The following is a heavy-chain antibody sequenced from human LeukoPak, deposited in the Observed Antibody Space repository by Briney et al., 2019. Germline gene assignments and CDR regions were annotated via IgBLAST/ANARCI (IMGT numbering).Heavy chain of an antibody. CDR3: ARDYYDRGAYAAGF. Sequence: ASAKVSCKASGYTFIRYYMHWVRQAPGQGLEWMGLINPSGGSTTYAQKFQDRVTMTRDTSTNTFYMEVSSLRSEDTAVYYCARDYYDRGAYAAGFWGQGTLVIVSS. CDR2: INPSGGST. J-gene: IGHJ4*02. D-gene: IGHD3-22*01. CDR1: GYTFIRYY. V-gene: IGHV1-46*01.